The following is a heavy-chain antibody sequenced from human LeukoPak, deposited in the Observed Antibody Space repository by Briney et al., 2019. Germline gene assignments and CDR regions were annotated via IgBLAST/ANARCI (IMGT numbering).Heavy chain of an antibody. CDR3: ARVGVDTAMVKGWFDP. Sequence: GESLKICGKGSGYSFASYWIGWVRQIPGKGLEWMGIIYPGDSDTRYSPSFQGQVTISADKSISTAYLQWSSLKASDTAMYYCARVGVDTAMVKGWFDPWGQGTLVTVSS. J-gene: IGHJ5*02. D-gene: IGHD5-18*01. CDR2: IYPGDSDT. CDR1: GYSFASYW. V-gene: IGHV5-51*01.